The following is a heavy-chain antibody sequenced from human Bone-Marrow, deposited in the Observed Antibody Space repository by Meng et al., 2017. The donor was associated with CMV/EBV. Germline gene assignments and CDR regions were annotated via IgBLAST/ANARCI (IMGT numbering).Heavy chain of an antibody. D-gene: IGHD2-2*01. CDR1: GFTFSNAW. Sequence: GESLKISCAASGFTFSNAWMSWVRQAPGKGLEWVGRIKSKTDGGTTDYAAPVKGRFSISRDDSKNTLYLQMNSLKTEDTAVYYCTTDGRCSSASCSDHYYYAMDVWGQGTKVTSP. J-gene: IGHJ6*02. V-gene: IGHV3-15*01. CDR3: TTDGRCSSASCSDHYYYAMDV. CDR2: IKSKTDGGTT.